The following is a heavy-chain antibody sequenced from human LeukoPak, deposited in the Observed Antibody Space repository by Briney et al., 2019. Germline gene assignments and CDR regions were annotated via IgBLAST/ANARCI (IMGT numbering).Heavy chain of an antibody. CDR3: ASGRIWFGELLDDY. J-gene: IGHJ4*02. D-gene: IGHD3-10*01. CDR1: GFTFSSYA. V-gene: IGHV3-23*01. Sequence: GGSLRLSCAASGFTFSSYAMSWVRQAPGKGLEWVSAISGSGGSTYYADSVKGRFTISRDNSKNTLYLQMNSLRAEDTAVYYCASGRIWFGELLDDYWGQGTLVTVSS. CDR2: ISGSGGST.